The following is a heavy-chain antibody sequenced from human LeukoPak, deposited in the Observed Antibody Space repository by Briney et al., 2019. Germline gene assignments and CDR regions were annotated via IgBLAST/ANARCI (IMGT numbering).Heavy chain of an antibody. CDR3: ARDGYIKGLDY. J-gene: IGHJ4*02. CDR2: IYYGGST. Sequence: PSETLSLTCTVSGGSISSSRYFWGWIRQPPGKGLEWIGSIYYGGSTYYNPSLKSRVTISVDTSKNQFSLKLSSVTAADTAVYYCARDGYIKGLDYWGQGTLVTVSS. CDR1: GGSISSSRYF. D-gene: IGHD5-24*01. V-gene: IGHV4-39*07.